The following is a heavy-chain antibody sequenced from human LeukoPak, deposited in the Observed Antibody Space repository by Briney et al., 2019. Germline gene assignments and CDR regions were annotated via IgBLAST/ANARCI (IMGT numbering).Heavy chain of an antibody. D-gene: IGHD5-18*01. J-gene: IGHJ6*02. V-gene: IGHV3-7*05. CDR1: GFTFSSYW. Sequence: AGGSLRLSCAASGFTFSSYWMSWVRQAPGKGLEWVANIKQDGSEKYYVDSVKGRFTISRDNAKNSLYLQMNSLRAEDTAVYYCARGGFDTAMAYYYYYGMDVWGQGTTVTVSS. CDR3: ARGGFDTAMAYYYYYGMDV. CDR2: IKQDGSEK.